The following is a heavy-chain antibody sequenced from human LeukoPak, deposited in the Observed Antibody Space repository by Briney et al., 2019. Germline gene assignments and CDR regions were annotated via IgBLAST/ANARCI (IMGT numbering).Heavy chain of an antibody. CDR2: TSWNSGSI. D-gene: IGHD5-18*01. CDR1: GFTFDDYA. V-gene: IGHV3-9*01. CDR3: AKGKEGKRGYSYGFDY. Sequence: GRSLRLSCAASGFTFDDYAMHWVRQAPGKGLEWVSGTSWNSGSIGYADSVKGRFTISRDNAKNSLYLQMNSLRAEDTALYYCAKGKEGKRGYSYGFDYWGQGTLVTVSS. J-gene: IGHJ4*02.